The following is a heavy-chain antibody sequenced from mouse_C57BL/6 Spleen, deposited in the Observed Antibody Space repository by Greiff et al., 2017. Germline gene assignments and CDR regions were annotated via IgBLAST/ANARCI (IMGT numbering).Heavy chain of an antibody. Sequence: QVQLQQPGAELVKPGASVKMSCKASGYTFTSYWITWVKQRPGQGLEWIGDIYPGSGSTNYNEKFKSKATLTVDTSSSTAYMQLSSMTSEDAAVDYCARGRSSPRYFDVWGKGTTVTVSS. CDR1: GYTFTSYW. CDR3: ARGRSSPRYFDV. D-gene: IGHD1-1*01. CDR2: IYPGSGST. V-gene: IGHV1-55*01. J-gene: IGHJ1*03.